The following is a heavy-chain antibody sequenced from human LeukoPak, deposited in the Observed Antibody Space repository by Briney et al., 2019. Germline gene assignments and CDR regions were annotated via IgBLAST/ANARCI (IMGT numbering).Heavy chain of an antibody. CDR2: ISYDGSNK. J-gene: IGHJ4*01. D-gene: IGHD5-24*01. CDR1: GFTFSSYA. CDR3: ATSRRDGYNSPYFDY. V-gene: IGHV3-30*04. Sequence: GGSLRLSCAASGFTFSSYAMHWVRQAPGKGLEWVAVISYDGSNKYYADSVKGRFTISRDNSKNTLYLQMNSLRAEDTAVYYCATSRRDGYNSPYFDYWGHGTLVTVSS.